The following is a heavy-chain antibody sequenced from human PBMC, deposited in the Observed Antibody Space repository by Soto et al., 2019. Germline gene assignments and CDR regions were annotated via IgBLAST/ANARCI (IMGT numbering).Heavy chain of an antibody. J-gene: IGHJ6*02. V-gene: IGHV4-34*01. CDR3: ARGVPFGHYSMDL. D-gene: IGHD3-3*01. CDR1: SGSFTDFH. CDR2: IKHSGST. Sequence: SKTLSLTCSFYSGSFTDFHLTLILRPPGKGLEWIGEIKHSGSTNYNPSLTRRVTISVDTSKNQFSLKLNSVTAAGTAVYYCARGVPFGHYSMDLWGQGTTVTVSS.